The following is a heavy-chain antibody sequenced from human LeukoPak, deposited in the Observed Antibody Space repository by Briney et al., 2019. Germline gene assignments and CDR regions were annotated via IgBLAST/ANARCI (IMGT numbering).Heavy chain of an antibody. CDR1: GGSFSGYY. V-gene: IGHV4-34*01. J-gene: IGHJ4*02. CDR3: ARPRYGSGSLDS. CDR2: VNHSGST. D-gene: IGHD3-10*01. Sequence: PSETLSLTCAVYGGSFSGYYWTWIRQPPGKGLEWVGEVNHSGSTTYNPSLNNRVTISVDTSKNQFSLKLTSVTAADTAVYYCARPRYGSGSLDSWGQGTLVTVSS.